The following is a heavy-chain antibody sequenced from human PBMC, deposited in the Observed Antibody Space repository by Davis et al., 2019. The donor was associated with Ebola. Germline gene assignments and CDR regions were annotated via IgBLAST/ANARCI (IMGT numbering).Heavy chain of an antibody. CDR3: AKGDCSGGICYPDY. CDR2: ISGSGGNT. Sequence: GESLKIPCAASGFILSSYAVSWVRQAPGKGLEWVSAISGSGGNTYYADSVKGRFTISRDNSKNTLFLQMNSLRAEDTAVYYCAKGDCSGGICYPDYWGQGTLVTVSS. V-gene: IGHV3-23*01. CDR1: GFILSSYA. J-gene: IGHJ4*02. D-gene: IGHD2-15*01.